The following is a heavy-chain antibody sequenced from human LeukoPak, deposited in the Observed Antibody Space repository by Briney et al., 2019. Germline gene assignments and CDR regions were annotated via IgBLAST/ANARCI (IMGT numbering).Heavy chain of an antibody. Sequence: GGSLRLSCTVSGFTFGDYAINWVRQAPGKGPEWVSAISGSGSGTYYADSVKGRFTISRDNSQNTLYLQMNSLRAEDTAVYYCAKDDGITRLLDYRGQGTLVTVSS. CDR3: AKDDGITRLLDY. D-gene: IGHD5-24*01. J-gene: IGHJ4*02. V-gene: IGHV3-23*01. CDR2: ISGSGSGT. CDR1: GFTFGDYA.